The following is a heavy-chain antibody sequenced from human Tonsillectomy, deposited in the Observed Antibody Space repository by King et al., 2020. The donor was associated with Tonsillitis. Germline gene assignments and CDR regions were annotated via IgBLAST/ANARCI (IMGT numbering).Heavy chain of an antibody. CDR1: GFTFNSYT. CDR3: ARESDGFDI. CDR2: LTYVERNK. Sequence: VQLVESGGGVVQPGRSLTLSCAASGFTFNSYTMHWVRQAPGKGLEWVAVLTYVERNKSYADSVKGRFTISRDNSKNTLYLQMNSLTTEDSAVYYCARESDGFDIWGQGTMVTVSS. J-gene: IGHJ3*02. V-gene: IGHV3-30*04.